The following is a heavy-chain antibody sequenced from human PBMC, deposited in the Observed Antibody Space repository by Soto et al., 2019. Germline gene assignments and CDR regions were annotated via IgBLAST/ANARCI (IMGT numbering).Heavy chain of an antibody. J-gene: IGHJ6*02. CDR2: ISGYNGNT. Sequence: QVQLVQSGAEVKKPGASVKVSWKASGYTFTSYGISWVRQAPGQGLEWMGWISGYNGNTNYAQKLQGRVTMTTDTSTSTAYMELRSLRSDDTAVYYCARDPLGYCISPSCDGYYYYGMDVWGQGTTVTVSS. CDR3: ARDPLGYCISPSCDGYYYYGMDV. V-gene: IGHV1-18*01. D-gene: IGHD2-2*01. CDR1: GYTFTSYG.